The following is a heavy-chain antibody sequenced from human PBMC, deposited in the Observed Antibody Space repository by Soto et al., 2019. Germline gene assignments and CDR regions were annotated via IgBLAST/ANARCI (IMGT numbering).Heavy chain of an antibody. J-gene: IGHJ4*02. CDR3: ARDRAYYYYVSSGTGSIDY. V-gene: IGHV3-21*01. Sequence: PGGSLRLSCAASGFTFSSYSMNWVRQAPGKGLEWVSSISSSSSYIYYADSVKGRFTISRDNAKNSLYLQMNSLRAEDTAVYYCARDRAYYYYVSSGTGSIDYWGQGTLVTVSS. D-gene: IGHD3-22*01. CDR1: GFTFSSYS. CDR2: ISSSSSYI.